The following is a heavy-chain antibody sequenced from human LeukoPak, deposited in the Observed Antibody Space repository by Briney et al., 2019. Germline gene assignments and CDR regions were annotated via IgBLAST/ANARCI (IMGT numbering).Heavy chain of an antibody. CDR2: IKQDGSEK. Sequence: GGSLRLSCAASGFTFSSYRMSWVRQAPGKGLEWVANIKQDGSEKYYVDSVKGRFTISRDNAKNSLYLQMNSLRAEDTAVYYCARSGDYAPSPFDYWGQGTLVTVSS. J-gene: IGHJ4*02. D-gene: IGHD4-17*01. CDR3: ARSGDYAPSPFDY. V-gene: IGHV3-7*01. CDR1: GFTFSSYR.